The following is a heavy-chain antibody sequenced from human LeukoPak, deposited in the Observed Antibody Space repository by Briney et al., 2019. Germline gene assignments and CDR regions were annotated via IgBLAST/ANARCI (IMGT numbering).Heavy chain of an antibody. V-gene: IGHV1-58*01. CDR1: GFTFISSA. CDR3: AADPSYSTGYRYYFDY. Sequence: SVKVSCKTSGFTFISSAVQWVRQARGQRLEWIGWIVVGSGNTNYAQKFQERVTITRDMSTSTAYMELSSLRSEDTAVYYCAADPSYSTGYRYYFDYWGQGTLVTVSS. J-gene: IGHJ4*02. CDR2: IVVGSGNT. D-gene: IGHD3-22*01.